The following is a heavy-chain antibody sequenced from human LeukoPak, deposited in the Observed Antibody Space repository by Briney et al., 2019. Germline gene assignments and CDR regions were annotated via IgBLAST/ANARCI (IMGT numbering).Heavy chain of an antibody. D-gene: IGHD4-11*01. CDR1: GFTFGDYA. Sequence: SGGSLRLSCTASGFTFGDYALTWVRQAPGKGLEWVGFIRSKAYGGTTEFAASVKGRFTISRDDSKSIAYLQMNSLKTEDTAVYYCANNYNFDYWGQGTLVTISS. CDR2: IRSKAYGGTT. CDR3: ANNYNFDY. J-gene: IGHJ4*02. V-gene: IGHV3-49*04.